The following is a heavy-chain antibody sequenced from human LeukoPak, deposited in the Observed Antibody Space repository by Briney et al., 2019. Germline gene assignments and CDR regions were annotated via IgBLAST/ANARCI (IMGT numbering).Heavy chain of an antibody. CDR2: IYYSGST. Sequence: SDTLSLTCTVSGGSISIYYWSWIRQPPGKALVWIGYIYYSGSTNYNPSLKSRVTISVDTSKNQFSLKLSSVTAADTAVYYCARIVGAKYYFDYWGQGTLVTVSS. V-gene: IGHV4-59*07. D-gene: IGHD1-26*01. J-gene: IGHJ4*02. CDR3: ARIVGAKYYFDY. CDR1: GGSISIYY.